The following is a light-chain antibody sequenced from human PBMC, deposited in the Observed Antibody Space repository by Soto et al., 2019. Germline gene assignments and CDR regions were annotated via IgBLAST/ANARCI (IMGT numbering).Light chain of an antibody. CDR3: AAGDDSLSGVL. J-gene: IGLJ2*01. Sequence: QPVLTQPPSASGTPGQRVTISCSGSSSNIGSNYVIWYQQLPGTAPKLLIYSNSQRPSGVPDRFSGSRSGTSASLAISGLRSEDEAVYYCAAGDDSLSGVLFGGGTKLTVL. V-gene: IGLV1-47*02. CDR1: SSNIGSNY. CDR2: SNS.